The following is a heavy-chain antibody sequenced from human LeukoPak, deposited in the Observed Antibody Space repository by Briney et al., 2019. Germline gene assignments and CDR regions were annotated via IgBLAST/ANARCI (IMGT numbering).Heavy chain of an antibody. CDR2: IYAGGST. V-gene: IGHV4-4*07. CDR1: GGSISRYY. Sequence: PSETLSLTCSVSGGSISRYYWSWIRQPAGKGLEWIGRIYAGGSTNYNPSLKSRVTMSVDTSKNQFSLKLSSVTAADTAVYYCAKVTYYDILTGFDYWGQGTLVTVSS. J-gene: IGHJ4*02. D-gene: IGHD3-9*01. CDR3: AKVTYYDILTGFDY.